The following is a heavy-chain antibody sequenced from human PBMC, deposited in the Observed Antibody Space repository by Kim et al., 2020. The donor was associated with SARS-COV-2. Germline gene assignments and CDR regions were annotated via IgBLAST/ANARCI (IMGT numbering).Heavy chain of an antibody. Sequence: SETLSLTCTVSGGSISSGGYYCCWIRQHPGKGLERIGYFYYSGSTYYNPSIKSRVTISVDTSKNLFYLQLSAVTAADTVVYYCARGRGITFRGVIGRGYCYYYYSMDVWGQGTTDTVS. J-gene: IGHJ6*02. CDR3: ARGRGITFRGVIGRGYCYYYYSMDV. D-gene: IGHD3-16*02. CDR1: GGSISSGGYY. CDR2: FYYSGST. V-gene: IGHV4-31*03.